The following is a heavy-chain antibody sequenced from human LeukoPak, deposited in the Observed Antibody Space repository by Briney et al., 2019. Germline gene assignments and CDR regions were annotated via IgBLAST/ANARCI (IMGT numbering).Heavy chain of an antibody. D-gene: IGHD2-2*01. J-gene: IGHJ6*02. V-gene: IGHV1-46*01. CDR2: INPSGGST. CDR3: ARDYGSTSKYYYYGMDV. CDR1: GYTFTSYY. Sequence: ASAKVSCKASGYTFTSYYMHWVRQAPGQGLEWMGIINPSGGSTSYAQKFQGRVTMTRDTSTSTVYMELSSLRSEDTAVYYCARDYGSTSKYYYYGMDVWGQGTTVTVSS.